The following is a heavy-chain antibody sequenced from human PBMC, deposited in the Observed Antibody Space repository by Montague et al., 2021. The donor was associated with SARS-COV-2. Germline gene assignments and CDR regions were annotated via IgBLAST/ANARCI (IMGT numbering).Heavy chain of an antibody. J-gene: IGHJ6*02. Sequence: CAISGDSVWSNTAAWNWIRQSSSGGLEWLGRTNYRSKWTSDYATSVEGRISIDPDTSKNQFFLHLRTVTPEDTGVYYCVRDTGSAQAGFDVWGQGTTVTVSS. CDR3: VRDTGSAQAGFDV. V-gene: IGHV6-1*01. CDR2: TNYRSKWTS. CDR1: GDSVWSNTAA. D-gene: IGHD4-17*01.